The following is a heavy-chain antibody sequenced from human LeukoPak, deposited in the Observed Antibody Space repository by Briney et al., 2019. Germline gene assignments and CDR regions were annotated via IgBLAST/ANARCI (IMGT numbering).Heavy chain of an antibody. CDR3: ARGCGSTSCSTGNLDY. Sequence: SQTLSLTCTVSGGTITSGAFSWSWTRQPPGKGLEWIGYIFHSGNTYYNPSLKSRVTISIDRSKNQFSLRLSSVTAADTAVYYCARGCGSTSCSTGNLDYWGQGTLVTVSS. CDR2: IFHSGNT. D-gene: IGHD2-2*01. V-gene: IGHV4-30-2*01. J-gene: IGHJ4*02. CDR1: GGTITSGAFS.